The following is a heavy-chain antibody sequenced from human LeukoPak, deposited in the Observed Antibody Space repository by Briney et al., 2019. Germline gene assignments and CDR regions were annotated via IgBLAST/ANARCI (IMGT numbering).Heavy chain of an antibody. J-gene: IGHJ4*02. CDR2: ISGSGGDT. Sequence: PGGSPRLSCAASGFTFTSYAMSWVRQAPGKGLEWVSAISGSGGDTYYADSVKGRFTISRDNSKNTLYLQMNSLRAEDTAVYYCAKSLIGSGYGWAPFDYWGQGTLVTVSS. CDR3: AKSLIGSGYGWAPFDY. D-gene: IGHD5-12*01. V-gene: IGHV3-23*01. CDR1: GFTFTSYA.